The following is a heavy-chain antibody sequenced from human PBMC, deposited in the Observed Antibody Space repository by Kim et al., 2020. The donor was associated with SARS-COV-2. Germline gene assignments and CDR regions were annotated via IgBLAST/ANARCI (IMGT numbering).Heavy chain of an antibody. Sequence: ASVKVSCKASGYNFTKHSINWLRQSPGQGLEWMGWIDTNTGHPRYAQGFTRRFVFSLDTSVDTAFLRISSLIAADTAVYYCARDWHITTVSSAGGYSWFDTWGQGTAVTVAS. J-gene: IGHJ5*02. V-gene: IGHV7-4-1*02. CDR2: IDTNTGHP. CDR3: ARDWHITTVSSAGGYSWFDT. CDR1: GYNFTKHS. D-gene: IGHD1-26*01.